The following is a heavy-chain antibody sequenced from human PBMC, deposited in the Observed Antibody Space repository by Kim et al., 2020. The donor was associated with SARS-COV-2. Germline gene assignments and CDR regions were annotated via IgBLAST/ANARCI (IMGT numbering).Heavy chain of an antibody. Sequence: YNHTLKSRVSVSGVTSKSQFSLKLGSVTAADTAVYYCARRRDGKYYFDYWGQGTLVTVSS. CDR3: ARRRDGKYYFDY. J-gene: IGHJ4*02. V-gene: IGHV4-39*01.